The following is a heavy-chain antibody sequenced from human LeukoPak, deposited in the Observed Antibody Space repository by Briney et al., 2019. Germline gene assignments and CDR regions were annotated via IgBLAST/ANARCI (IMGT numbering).Heavy chain of an antibody. V-gene: IGHV3-11*01. CDR3: ARGQLVDWLLYYYYGMDV. Sequence: PGGSLRLSCAASGFTFSDYYMSWIRQAPGKGLEWVSYISSSGSTIYYADSVKGRFTISRDNAKNSLYLQMNSLRAEDTAVYYCARGQLVDWLLYYYYGMDVWGQGTTATVSS. CDR1: GFTFSDYY. D-gene: IGHD6-13*01. CDR2: ISSSGSTI. J-gene: IGHJ6*02.